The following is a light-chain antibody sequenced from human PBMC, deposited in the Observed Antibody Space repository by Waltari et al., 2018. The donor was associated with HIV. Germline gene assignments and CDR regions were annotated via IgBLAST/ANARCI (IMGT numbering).Light chain of an antibody. CDR3: SSYAGSSIFVV. J-gene: IGLJ2*01. CDR1: TSDLGGYNY. CDR2: EVS. Sequence: QSVLTQPASVSGSPGQSITISCTGTTSDLGGYNYVSWYQQHPGKAPKLLIYEVSNRPSGVSGRFSGSRSGNTASLTISGLQAEDEADYFCSSYAGSSIFVVFGGGTKLTVL. V-gene: IGLV2-14*01.